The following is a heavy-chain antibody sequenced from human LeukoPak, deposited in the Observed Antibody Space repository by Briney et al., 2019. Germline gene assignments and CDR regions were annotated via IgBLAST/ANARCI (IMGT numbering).Heavy chain of an antibody. D-gene: IGHD6-19*01. V-gene: IGHV3-30*02. CDR1: GFTFSSYG. Sequence: GGSLRLSCAASGFTFSSYGMHWVRQAPVRGLEWVAFIRYDGTKKYYADSVKGRFTISRDNSKNTLYLQMNSLRAEDTAVYYCAKEGSGEDYWGQGTLVTVSS. CDR3: AKEGSGEDY. CDR2: IRYDGTKK. J-gene: IGHJ4*02.